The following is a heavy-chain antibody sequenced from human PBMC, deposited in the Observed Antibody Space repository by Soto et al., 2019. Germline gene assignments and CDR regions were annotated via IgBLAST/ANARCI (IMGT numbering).Heavy chain of an antibody. Sequence: GGSLRLSCAASGFTFNNYAMTWVRQAPGKGLEWVSAVTGSGGSTYYADSLKGRFTISRDNSKNTLYLQMNSLRAEDTAVYYCAKAANIVATCDAFDIWGQGTMVTVSS. CDR1: GFTFNNYA. J-gene: IGHJ3*02. V-gene: IGHV3-23*01. CDR3: AKAANIVATCDAFDI. CDR2: VTGSGGST. D-gene: IGHD5-12*01.